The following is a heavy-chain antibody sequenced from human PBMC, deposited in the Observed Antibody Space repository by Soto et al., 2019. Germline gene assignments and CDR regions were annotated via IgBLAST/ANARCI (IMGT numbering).Heavy chain of an antibody. J-gene: IGHJ4*02. D-gene: IGHD6-13*01. CDR1: GGTFSSYR. V-gene: IGHV1-69*13. CDR3: ARDSGAKLSSS. CDR2: IVPIYRTA. Sequence: SVKVSCKASGGTFSSYRINWVRQAPGQGLEWVGGIVPIYRTADYAQKFQGRVTITAGESARTAYMELRSLKSQDTAAYYCARDSGAKLSSSWGQGTLVTVSS.